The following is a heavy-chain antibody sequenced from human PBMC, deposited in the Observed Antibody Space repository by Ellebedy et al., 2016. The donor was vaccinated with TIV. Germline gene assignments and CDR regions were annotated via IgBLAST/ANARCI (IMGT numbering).Heavy chain of an antibody. Sequence: GESLKISCVASGFSFSIYWMTWVRQTPGKGLEWVATIKEDGSETYYGDSVKGRFTISRDNTKNSLFVQMNTLRAEDAAVYHCATFGITSTMYFWGQGTLVAVSS. CDR3: ATFGITSTMYF. D-gene: IGHD1-7*01. CDR1: GFSFSIYW. J-gene: IGHJ4*02. V-gene: IGHV3-7*03. CDR2: IKEDGSET.